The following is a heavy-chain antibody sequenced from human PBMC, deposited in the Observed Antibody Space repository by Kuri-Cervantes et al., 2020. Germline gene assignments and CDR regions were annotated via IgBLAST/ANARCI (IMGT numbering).Heavy chain of an antibody. V-gene: IGHV3-53*04. CDR2: IYSGGST. D-gene: IGHD3-3*01. Sequence: GESLKISCAASGFTVSSNYMSWVRQAPGKGLEWVSVIYSGGSTYYADSVKGRFTISRHNSKNMLYLQMNSLRAEDTAVYYCAKDFLQRRNYEGGYSDYWGQGTLVTVSS. CDR1: GFTVSSNY. J-gene: IGHJ4*02. CDR3: AKDFLQRRNYEGGYSDY.